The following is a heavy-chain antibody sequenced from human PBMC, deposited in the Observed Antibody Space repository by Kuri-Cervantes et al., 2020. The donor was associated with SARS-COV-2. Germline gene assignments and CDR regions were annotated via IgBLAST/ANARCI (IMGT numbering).Heavy chain of an antibody. Sequence: SETLSLTCTVSGGSISSGSYYWSWIRRPAGKGLEWIGYIYTSGSTNYNPSLKSRVTISVDTSKNQFSLKLSSVTAADTAVYYCARDGSGSYFDSYYYYYMDVWGKGTTVTVSS. CDR1: GGSISSGSYY. V-gene: IGHV4-61*09. CDR2: IYTSGST. J-gene: IGHJ6*03. CDR3: ARDGSGSYFDSYYYYYMDV. D-gene: IGHD1-26*01.